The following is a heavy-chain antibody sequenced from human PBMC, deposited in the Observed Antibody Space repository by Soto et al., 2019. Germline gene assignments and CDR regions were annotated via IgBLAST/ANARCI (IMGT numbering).Heavy chain of an antibody. CDR1: GYTFTGYY. J-gene: IGHJ6*03. CDR3: ARGSLYYDFWSGRDNMDV. V-gene: IGHV1-2*04. Sequence: ASVKVSCKASGYTFTGYYMRWVRQAPGQGLEWMGWINPNSGGTNYAQKFQGWVTMTRDTSISTAYMELSRLRSDDTAVYYCARGSLYYDFWSGRDNMDVWGKGTTVTVSS. D-gene: IGHD3-3*01. CDR2: INPNSGGT.